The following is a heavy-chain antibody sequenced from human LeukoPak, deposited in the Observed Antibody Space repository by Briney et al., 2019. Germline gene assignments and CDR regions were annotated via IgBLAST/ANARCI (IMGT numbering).Heavy chain of an antibody. Sequence: GGSLRLSCAASGFTVSSNYMSWVRQAPGKGLEWVSVIYSGGSTYYADSVKGRFTISRDNSKNTLYLQMNSLRAEDTAVYYCARGSPYYYDSSGYQPYFYYMDVWGKGTTVTVSS. J-gene: IGHJ6*03. CDR2: IYSGGST. V-gene: IGHV3-53*01. D-gene: IGHD3-22*01. CDR3: ARGSPYYYDSSGYQPYFYYMDV. CDR1: GFTVSSNY.